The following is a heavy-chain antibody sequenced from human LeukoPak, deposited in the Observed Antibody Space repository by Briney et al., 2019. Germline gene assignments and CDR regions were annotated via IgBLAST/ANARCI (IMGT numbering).Heavy chain of an antibody. J-gene: IGHJ3*01. CDR3: AKTDYGHYSGFEV. D-gene: IGHD4-17*01. CDR1: TESISSGYS. Sequence: SETLSLTCVVSTESISSGYSWGWIRQPPGKGLEWIGSMYLSGTTYYNPSPKSRVSISVDKSENQFSLKVTFVNAADSAVYFCAKTDYGHYSGFEVWGQGIMVTVSS. CDR2: MYLSGTT. V-gene: IGHV4-38-2*01.